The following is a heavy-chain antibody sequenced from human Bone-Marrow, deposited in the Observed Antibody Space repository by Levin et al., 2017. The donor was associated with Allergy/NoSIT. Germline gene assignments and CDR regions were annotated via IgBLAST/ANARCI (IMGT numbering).Heavy chain of an antibody. V-gene: IGHV3-30*04. Sequence: GESLKISCAASGFTFSSYAMHWVRQAPGKGLEWVAVISYDGSNKYYADSVKGRFTISRDNSKNTLYLQMNSLRAEDTAVYYCARVQYYYGSGGGMDVWGQGTTVTVSS. CDR1: GFTFSSYA. J-gene: IGHJ6*02. D-gene: IGHD3-10*01. CDR3: ARVQYYYGSGGGMDV. CDR2: ISYDGSNK.